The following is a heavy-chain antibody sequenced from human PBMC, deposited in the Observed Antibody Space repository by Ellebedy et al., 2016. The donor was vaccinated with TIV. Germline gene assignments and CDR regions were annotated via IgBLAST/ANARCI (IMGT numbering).Heavy chain of an antibody. D-gene: IGHD1-26*01. CDR3: ARDSKRSGSYSVPFDY. CDR2: ISAYNGNT. V-gene: IGHV1-18*01. J-gene: IGHJ4*02. CDR1: GYTFTSYG. Sequence: ASVKVSCKASGYTFTSYGISWVRQAPGQGLEWMGWISAYNGNTNYAQKLQGRVTMTTDTSTSTAYMELRSLRSDDTAVYYCARDSKRSGSYSVPFDYWGQGTLVTVSS.